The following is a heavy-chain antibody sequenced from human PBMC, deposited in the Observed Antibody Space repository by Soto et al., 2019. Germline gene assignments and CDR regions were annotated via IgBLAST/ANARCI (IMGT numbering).Heavy chain of an antibody. V-gene: IGHV3-30*18. CDR2: ISYDASEE. Sequence: QVVLVESGGGVVQSGWSLRLSCEASGFTFRHFAMHWVRQAPGKGLEWVAVISYDASEEYYADSVKGRFTISRDKSGDTVYLQMDSLRVEDTAVYYCAKAHYDFWSGTRDYFDSWGLGTLVTVSS. CDR1: GFTFRHFA. CDR3: AKAHYDFWSGTRDYFDS. D-gene: IGHD3-3*01. J-gene: IGHJ4*02.